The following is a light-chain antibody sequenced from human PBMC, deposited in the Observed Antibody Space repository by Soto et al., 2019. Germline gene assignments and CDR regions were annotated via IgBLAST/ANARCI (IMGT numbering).Light chain of an antibody. CDR2: GAS. Sequence: EIVLTQSPGTLSLSPGERATLSCRASQSVSSSYLAWYQQKPGQAPRLLIYGASSRATGIPDRFSGSGSATDFTLTISRLEPEDLAVYYCQQYGSSPPITFGQGTRLEIK. J-gene: IGKJ5*01. CDR1: QSVSSSY. CDR3: QQYGSSPPIT. V-gene: IGKV3-20*01.